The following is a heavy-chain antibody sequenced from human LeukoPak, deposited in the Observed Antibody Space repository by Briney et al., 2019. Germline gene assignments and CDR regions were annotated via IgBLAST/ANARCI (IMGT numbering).Heavy chain of an antibody. CDR3: ARSFASTGWPGDY. CDR2: ISAYSGNT. D-gene: IGHD5-24*01. CDR1: GYTFTSYG. V-gene: IGHV1-18*01. J-gene: IGHJ4*02. Sequence: ASVKVSCKASGYTFTSYGISWVRRAPGQGLEWMGWISAYSGNTNYAQKLQGRVTITADESTSTAYMELSSLRSDDTAVYYCARSFASTGWPGDYWGQGTLVTVSS.